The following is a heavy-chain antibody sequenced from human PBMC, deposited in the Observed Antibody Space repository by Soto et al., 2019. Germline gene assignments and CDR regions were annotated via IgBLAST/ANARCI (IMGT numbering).Heavy chain of an antibody. V-gene: IGHV3-23*01. CDR2: ISGSGGST. CDR3: AKDSGQYYYASSGYFYYFDY. J-gene: IGHJ4*02. CDR1: GFTFSSYA. D-gene: IGHD3-22*01. Sequence: GGSLRLSCAASGFTFSSYAMSWVRQAPGKGLEWVSAISGSGGSTYYADSVKGRFTISRDNSKNTLYLQMNSLRAEDTAVYYCAKDSGQYYYASSGYFYYFDYWGQGPLVTVYS.